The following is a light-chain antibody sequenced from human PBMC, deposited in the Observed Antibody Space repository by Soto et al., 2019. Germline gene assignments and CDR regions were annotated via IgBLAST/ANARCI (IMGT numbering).Light chain of an antibody. Sequence: QSVLTQPPSVSGAPGQRVTISCTGSSSNIGAGYAVHWYQQFPGIAPKLLIYDNTNRPSGVPDRFSGSKSGTSASLAITGLQADDEADYYCQSYDSSLSGSVFGGGTKLTVL. J-gene: IGLJ2*01. CDR2: DNT. V-gene: IGLV1-40*01. CDR3: QSYDSSLSGSV. CDR1: SSNIGAGYA.